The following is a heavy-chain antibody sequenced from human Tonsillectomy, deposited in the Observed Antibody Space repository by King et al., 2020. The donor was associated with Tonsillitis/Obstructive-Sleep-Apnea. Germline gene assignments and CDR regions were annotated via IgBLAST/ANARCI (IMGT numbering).Heavy chain of an antibody. CDR2: ITHSGST. V-gene: IGHV4-34*01. J-gene: IGHJ5*02. CDR3: ARAGFWSGYYQYNWFDP. D-gene: IGHD3-3*01. CDR1: GGSFSGYY. Sequence: VQLQQWGAGLLKPSETLSLTCAVYGGSFSGYYWSWSRQPPGKGLERIGEITHSGSTNYNPSLNSRVTISVDTSKNQFSLKLSSLTAADTAVYYCARAGFWSGYYQYNWFDPGGQGTLVTVSS.